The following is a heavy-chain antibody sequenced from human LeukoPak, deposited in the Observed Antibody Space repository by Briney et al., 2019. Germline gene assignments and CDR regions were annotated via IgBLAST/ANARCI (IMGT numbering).Heavy chain of an antibody. Sequence: SDTLSLTCIVSSGSISGYYWSWIRQPAGKGLEWIGRIYTSGSTNYNPSLRSRVTMSADTSKNQFSLKLTSVTAADTAVYYCARGQTYASGKLDPWGQGTLVTVSS. CDR1: SGSISGYY. V-gene: IGHV4-4*07. D-gene: IGHD3-10*01. J-gene: IGHJ5*02. CDR3: ARGQTYASGKLDP. CDR2: IYTSGST.